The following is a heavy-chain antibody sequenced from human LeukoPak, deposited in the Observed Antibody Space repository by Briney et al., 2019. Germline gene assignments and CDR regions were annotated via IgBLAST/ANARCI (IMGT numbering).Heavy chain of an antibody. D-gene: IGHD6-13*01. CDR1: GFTFQTYS. CDR2: ISGSGGST. J-gene: IGHJ2*01. V-gene: IGHV3-23*01. CDR3: AKDLVIAAAAMRYFDL. Sequence: GGSLRLSCTVSGFTFQTYSMNWVRQAPGKGLEWVSAISGSGGSTYYADSVKGRFTISRDNSKNTLYLQMNSLRAEDTAVYYCAKDLVIAAAAMRYFDLWGRGTLVTVSS.